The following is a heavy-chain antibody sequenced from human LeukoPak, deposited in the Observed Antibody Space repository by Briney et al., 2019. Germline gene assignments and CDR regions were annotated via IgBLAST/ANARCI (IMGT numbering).Heavy chain of an antibody. V-gene: IGHV3-21*01. CDR2: ISSSSSYI. CDR1: GFTFSSYS. CDR3: ARGSNGDYLPFDY. D-gene: IGHD4-17*01. Sequence: GGSLRLSCAASGFTFSSYSMNWVRQAPGKGLEWVSSISSSSSYIYCADSVKGRFTISRDNAKNSLYLQMNSLRAEDTAVYYCARGSNGDYLPFDYWGQGTLVTVSS. J-gene: IGHJ4*02.